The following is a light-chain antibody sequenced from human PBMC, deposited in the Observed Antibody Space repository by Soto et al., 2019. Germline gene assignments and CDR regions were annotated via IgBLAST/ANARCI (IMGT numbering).Light chain of an antibody. CDR3: QQYGSSPRT. V-gene: IGKV3-20*01. CDR2: GAS. CDR1: QTVSNY. Sequence: EIVLTQSPAILSLSPGDTATLSCRASQTVSNYLTWYQQKPGQAPRLLIYGASSRATGIPDRFSGSGSGTDFTLTISRLEPEDFAVYYCQQYGSSPRTFGQGTKVDIK. J-gene: IGKJ1*01.